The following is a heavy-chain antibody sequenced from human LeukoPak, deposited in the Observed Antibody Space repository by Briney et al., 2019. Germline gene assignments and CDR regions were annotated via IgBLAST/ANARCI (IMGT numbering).Heavy chain of an antibody. V-gene: IGHV3-23*01. CDR2: ISGSGGST. D-gene: IGHD3-22*01. J-gene: IGHJ4*02. CDR1: GFTFSSYA. Sequence: SGGSLRLSCAASGFTFSSYAMSWVRQAPGKGLEWVSVISGSGGSTYYADSVKGRFTISRDNSKNTLYLQMNSLRAEDTAVYYRAKEMYYYESSGYCDYWGQGTLVTVSS. CDR3: AKEMYYYESSGYCDY.